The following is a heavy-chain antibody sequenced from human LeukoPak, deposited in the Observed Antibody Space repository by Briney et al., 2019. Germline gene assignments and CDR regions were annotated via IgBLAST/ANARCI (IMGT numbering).Heavy chain of an antibody. CDR2: INHSGST. J-gene: IGHJ3*02. CDR1: GGSFSGYY. CDR3: ARSRRGYNHAFDI. V-gene: IGHV4-34*01. D-gene: IGHD5-18*01. Sequence: PSETLSLTCAVYGGSFSGYYWSWIRQPPGKGLEWIGEINHSGSTNYNPSLKSRVTISVDTSKNQFSLKLSSVTAADTAVYYCARSRRGYNHAFDIWGQGTMVTVSS.